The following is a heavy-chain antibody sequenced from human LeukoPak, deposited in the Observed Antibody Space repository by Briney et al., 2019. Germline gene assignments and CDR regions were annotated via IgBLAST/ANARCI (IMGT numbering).Heavy chain of an antibody. V-gene: IGHV3-33*06. CDR1: GFTFSSYG. CDR2: IWYDGSNK. J-gene: IGHJ5*02. D-gene: IGHD3-3*01. Sequence: TGRPLRLSCAASGFTFSSYGMHWVRQAPGKGLEWVAVIWYDGSNKYYADSVKGRFTISRDNSKNTLYLQMNRLRAEDTAVYYCAKGGHNYDFWSGNLDPWGQGTLVTVSS. CDR3: AKGGHNYDFWSGNLDP.